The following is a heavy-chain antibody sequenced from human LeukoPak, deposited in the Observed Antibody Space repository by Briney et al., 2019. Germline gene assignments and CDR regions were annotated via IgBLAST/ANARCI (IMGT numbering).Heavy chain of an antibody. CDR1: GFTFSSYA. Sequence: GGSLRLSCVGSGFTFSSYAMNWVRQAPGKGLEWVSSIDGSGATTFYADSVKGRFTISRDNSKNTLYLQMKSLRAEDTAVYYCARVSNSYDGGSWGQGTLVIVSS. D-gene: IGHD5-18*01. CDR2: IDGSGATT. CDR3: ARVSNSYDGGS. J-gene: IGHJ5*02. V-gene: IGHV3-23*01.